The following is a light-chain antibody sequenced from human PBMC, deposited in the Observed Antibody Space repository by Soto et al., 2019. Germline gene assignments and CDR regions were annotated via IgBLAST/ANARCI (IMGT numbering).Light chain of an antibody. CDR3: LQHSNYPLT. J-gene: IGKJ1*01. CDR2: AAS. Sequence: DIQMTQFPSSLSASVGDRVTITCRASQGIRNDLGWYQQKPGKAPKRLIYAASSLQSGVPSRFSGSGSGTEFTIAISSMQPEDSATFYCLQHSNYPLTFGQGTKVEIK. V-gene: IGKV1-17*01. CDR1: QGIRND.